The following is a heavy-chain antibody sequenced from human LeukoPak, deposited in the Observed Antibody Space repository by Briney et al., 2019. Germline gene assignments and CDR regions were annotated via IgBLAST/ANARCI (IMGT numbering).Heavy chain of an antibody. CDR3: ARDKFGGPSGLNWFDP. CDR2: IDPNSGGT. Sequence: ASVKVSCKASGYTFTAHYIHWVRQAPGQGLEWMGWIDPNSGGTNYAQKFLGSVTMTGDTSINTAFMELSRLRSEDTAVYYCARDKFGGPSGLNWFDPWGQGTLVTVSS. D-gene: IGHD3-10*01. V-gene: IGHV1-2*02. J-gene: IGHJ5*02. CDR1: GYTFTAHY.